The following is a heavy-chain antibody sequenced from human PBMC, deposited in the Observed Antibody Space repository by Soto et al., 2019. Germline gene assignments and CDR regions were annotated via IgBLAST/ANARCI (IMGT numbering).Heavy chain of an antibody. CDR1: GYTLTELS. V-gene: IGHV1-24*01. CDR3: ARLGGYCSSTNCYGYYGMDV. D-gene: IGHD2-2*01. J-gene: IGHJ6*02. CDR2: IDAEDGET. Sequence: GDSVKVSCKVSGYTLTELSMHWVRQAPGKGLEWMGGIDAEDGETIYSQKFQGRVTITRDTSASTAYMELSSLRSEDTAVYYCARLGGYCSSTNCYGYYGMDVWGQGTTVTVSS.